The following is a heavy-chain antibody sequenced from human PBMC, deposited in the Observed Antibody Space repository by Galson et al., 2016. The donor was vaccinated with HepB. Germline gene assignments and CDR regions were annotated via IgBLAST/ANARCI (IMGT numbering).Heavy chain of an antibody. CDR1: GFTFDDYG. CDR2: ISWNSGRI. V-gene: IGHV3-9*01. Sequence: SLRLSCAASGFTFDDYGMHWVRQAPGKGLEWVSSISWNSGRIAYADSVKGRFTISRDNAKNSLYLQMNSLRTEDTALYYCARVLRRGVHIFDCWGQATLVTVSP. D-gene: IGHD3-10*01. CDR3: ARVLRRGVHIFDC. J-gene: IGHJ4*02.